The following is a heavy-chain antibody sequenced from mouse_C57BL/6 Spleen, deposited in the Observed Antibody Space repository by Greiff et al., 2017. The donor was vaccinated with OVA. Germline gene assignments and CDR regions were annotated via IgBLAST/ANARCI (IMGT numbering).Heavy chain of an antibody. J-gene: IGHJ2*01. CDR1: GFSFNTYA. Sequence: EVKLMESGGGLVQPKGSLKLSCAASGFSFNTYAMNWVRQAPGKGLEWVARIRSKSNNYATYYADSVKDRFTISRDDSESMLYLQMNNLKTEDTAMYYCVRHEPHFDYWGQGTTLTVSS. CDR3: VRHEPHFDY. V-gene: IGHV10-1*01. CDR2: IRSKSNNYAT.